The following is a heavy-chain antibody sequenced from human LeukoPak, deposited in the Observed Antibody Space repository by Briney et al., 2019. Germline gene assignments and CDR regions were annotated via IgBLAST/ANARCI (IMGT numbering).Heavy chain of an antibody. CDR3: AREFGSSYGPGHFDY. CDR2: ISSSGTYI. Sequence: PGGSLRLSCAASGFSFSSYSMDWVRQAPGKGLEWVSSISSSGTYIYYAESMRGRFTISRDNARNSLYLQMNSLRAEDTAVYYCAREFGSSYGPGHFDYWGQGTLVTVSS. CDR1: GFSFSSYS. D-gene: IGHD5-18*01. J-gene: IGHJ4*02. V-gene: IGHV3-21*01.